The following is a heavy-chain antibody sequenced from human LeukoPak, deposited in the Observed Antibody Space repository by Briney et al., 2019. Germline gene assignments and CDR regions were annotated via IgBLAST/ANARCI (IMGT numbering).Heavy chain of an antibody. V-gene: IGHV4-59*01. J-gene: IGHJ3*02. CDR3: ARERIAVALGAFDI. CDR2: IYYSGST. Sequence: PSETLSLTCTVSGGSISSYYWSWLRQPPGKGLEWIGYIYYSGSTNSNPPLKSRVTISVDTSKNQCSLKLSSVTAADTAVYYCARERIAVALGAFDIWGQGTMVTVSS. D-gene: IGHD6-19*01. CDR1: GGSISSYY.